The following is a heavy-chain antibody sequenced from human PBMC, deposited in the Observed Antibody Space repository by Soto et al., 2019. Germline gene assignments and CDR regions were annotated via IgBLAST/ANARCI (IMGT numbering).Heavy chain of an antibody. J-gene: IGHJ6*03. V-gene: IGHV3-23*01. Sequence: GGSLRLSCAASGFTFSSYAMSWVRQAPGKGLEWVSAISGSGGSTYYADSVKGRFTISRDNSKNTLYLQMNSLRAEDTAVYYCAKESGNYEYYYYYMDVWGKGTTVTVSS. D-gene: IGHD1-7*01. CDR3: AKESGNYEYYYYYMDV. CDR1: GFTFSSYA. CDR2: ISGSGGST.